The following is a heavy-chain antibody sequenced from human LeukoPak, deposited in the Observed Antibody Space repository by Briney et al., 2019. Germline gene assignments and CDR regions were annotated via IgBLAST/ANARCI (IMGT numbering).Heavy chain of an antibody. J-gene: IGHJ3*02. CDR3: ARGGYSYDDALDI. D-gene: IGHD5-18*01. Sequence: SETLSLTCTVSGGSISSYYWSWIRQPPGKGLEWIGYIYYSGSTNYNPSLKSRVTISVDTSKNQFSLKLSSVTAADTAVYYCARGGYSYDDALDIWGQGTMVTVSS. CDR2: IYYSGST. CDR1: GGSISSYY. V-gene: IGHV4-59*01.